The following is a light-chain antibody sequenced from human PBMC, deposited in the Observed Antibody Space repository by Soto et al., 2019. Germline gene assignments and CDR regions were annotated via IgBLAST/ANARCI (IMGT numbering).Light chain of an antibody. J-gene: IGKJ1*01. CDR3: QQSYSTPQT. CDR1: QTIMTH. CDR2: AAS. V-gene: IGKV1-39*01. Sequence: TQMTQSLYDRSASVGDEVTSTCRASQTIMTHLNWYQLKPGKPPRLLIYAASSLQSGVPSRFSGSRSGTDFTLTISSLQPEDFATYYCQQSYSTPQTFGQGTKVDIK.